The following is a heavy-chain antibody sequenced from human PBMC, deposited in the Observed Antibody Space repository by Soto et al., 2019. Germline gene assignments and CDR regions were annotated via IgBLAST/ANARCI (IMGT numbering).Heavy chain of an antibody. D-gene: IGHD2-21*02. CDR3: ARRSCPPTVVTPIGPCYGMDV. V-gene: IGHV1-69*13. CDR2: IIPIFGTA. Sequence: GASVKVSCKASGGTFSSYAISWVRQAPGQGLEWMGGIIPIFGTANYAQKFQGRVTITADESTSTAYMELSSLRSEDTAVYYCARRSCPPTVVTPIGPCYGMDVWGQGTTVTVSS. J-gene: IGHJ6*02. CDR1: GGTFSSYA.